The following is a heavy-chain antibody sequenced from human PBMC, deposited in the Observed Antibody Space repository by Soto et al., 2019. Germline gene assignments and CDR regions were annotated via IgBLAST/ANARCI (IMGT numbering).Heavy chain of an antibody. J-gene: IGHJ4*02. CDR3: ARDLGITPTLRY. D-gene: IGHD3-16*01. CDR1: GYTFTGYY. Sequence: ASVKVSCKAPGYTFTGYYMHWVRQAPGQGLEWMGWINPNSGGTNYAQKFQGRVTMTRDTSISTAYMELSRLRSDDTAVYYCARDLGITPTLRYWGQGTLVTVYS. V-gene: IGHV1-2*02. CDR2: INPNSGGT.